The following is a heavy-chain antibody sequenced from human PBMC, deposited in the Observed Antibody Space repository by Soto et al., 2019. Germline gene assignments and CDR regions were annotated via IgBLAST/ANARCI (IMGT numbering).Heavy chain of an antibody. V-gene: IGHV3-30*09. CDR3: AREFVGYCSSTSCYTRVSYYYYYGMDV. Sequence: PGGSLRLSCAASGFTFSSYAMHWVRQAPGKGLEWVAVISYDGSNKYYADSVKGRFAISRDNSKNTLYLQMNSLRAEDTAVYYCAREFVGYCSSTSCYTRVSYYYYYGMDVWGQGTTVTVSS. CDR2: ISYDGSNK. CDR1: GFTFSSYA. D-gene: IGHD2-2*02. J-gene: IGHJ6*02.